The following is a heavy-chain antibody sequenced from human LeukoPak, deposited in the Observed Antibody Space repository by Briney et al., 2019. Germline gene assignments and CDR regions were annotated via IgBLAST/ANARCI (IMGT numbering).Heavy chain of an antibody. D-gene: IGHD6-19*01. CDR3: ARGQWLGPQYYSDY. CDR1: GFTFSDYY. CDR2: ISSSGSTI. Sequence: GGSLRLSCAASGFTFSDYYMSWIRQAPGKGLEWVSYISSSGSTIYYADSVKGRFTFSRDNAKNSLYLQMNSLRAEDTAVYYCARGQWLGPQYYSDYWGQGTLVTVSS. V-gene: IGHV3-11*04. J-gene: IGHJ4*02.